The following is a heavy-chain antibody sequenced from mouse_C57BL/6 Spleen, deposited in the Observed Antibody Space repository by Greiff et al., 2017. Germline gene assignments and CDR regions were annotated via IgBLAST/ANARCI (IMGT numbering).Heavy chain of an antibody. J-gene: IGHJ2*01. Sequence: VQLQESGAELARPGASVKMSCKASGYTFTSYTMHWVKQRPGQGLEWIGYINPSSGYTKYNQKFKDKATLTADKSSSTAYMKLSSLTSEDSAVYYCARKGAAQATFDDWGQGTTLTVSS. V-gene: IGHV1-4*01. CDR2: INPSSGYT. D-gene: IGHD3-2*02. CDR3: ARKGAAQATFDD. CDR1: GYTFTSYT.